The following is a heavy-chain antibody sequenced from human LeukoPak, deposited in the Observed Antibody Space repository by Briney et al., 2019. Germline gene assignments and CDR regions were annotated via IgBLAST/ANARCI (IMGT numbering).Heavy chain of an antibody. CDR3: ARGRIAVAGTSWFDP. CDR1: GGSFSGYY. D-gene: IGHD6-19*01. V-gene: IGHV4-34*01. J-gene: IGHJ5*02. Sequence: SETLSLTCAVYGGSFSGYYWSWIRQPPGKGLEWIGEINHSGSTNYNSSLKSRVTISVDTSKNQFSLKLSSVTAADTALYYCARGRIAVAGTSWFDPWGQGTLVTVSS. CDR2: INHSGST.